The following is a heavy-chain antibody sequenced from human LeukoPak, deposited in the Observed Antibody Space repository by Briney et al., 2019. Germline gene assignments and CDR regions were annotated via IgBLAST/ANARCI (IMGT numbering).Heavy chain of an antibody. CDR2: INPNSGGT. CDR1: GYTFTGYY. CDR3: ARDSAQQMVTRDY. J-gene: IGHJ4*02. D-gene: IGHD6-13*01. V-gene: IGHV1-2*02. Sequence: ASVTVSCKASGYTFTGYYMHWGRQAPGQGLELMGWINPNSGGTNYAQKFQGRVTMTRDTSISTAYLELSRLRSADTAVYYCARDSAQQMVTRDYWGQGTLVTVSS.